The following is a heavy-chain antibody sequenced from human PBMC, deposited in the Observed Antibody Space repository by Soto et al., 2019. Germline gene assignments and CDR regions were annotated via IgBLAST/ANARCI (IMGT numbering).Heavy chain of an antibody. D-gene: IGHD1-20*01. CDR3: AKDWYHTIDS. J-gene: IGHJ4*02. CDR2: INSDGSSI. CDR1: GFDFSNTW. V-gene: IGHV3-74*01. Sequence: GGSLRLSCATSGFDFSNTWIHWVRQVPGQGLVWVSRINSDGSSIIYADSVKGRFTLSRDNAKNTVHLQMSSLRVEDTAVYYCAKDWYHTIDSWGQGIPVTVS.